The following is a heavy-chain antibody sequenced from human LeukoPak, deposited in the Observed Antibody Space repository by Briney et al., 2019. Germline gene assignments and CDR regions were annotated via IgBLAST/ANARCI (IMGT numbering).Heavy chain of an antibody. CDR1: GFTFSSYT. CDR3: ARSGSETQNWFDP. V-gene: IGHV3-30*04. Sequence: GGSLRLSCAASGFTFSSYTMHWVRQAPGKGLEWVAVISFDGSNKYFADSVKGRFTISRDNSKNTLYLQMNSLRAEDTAVYYCARSGSETQNWFDPWSQGTLVTVS. CDR2: ISFDGSNK. D-gene: IGHD6-25*01. J-gene: IGHJ5*02.